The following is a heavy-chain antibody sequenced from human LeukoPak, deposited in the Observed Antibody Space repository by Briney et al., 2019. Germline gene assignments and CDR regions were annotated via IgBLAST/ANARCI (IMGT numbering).Heavy chain of an antibody. V-gene: IGHV3-30*18. J-gene: IGHJ4*02. CDR2: ISYDGNNK. Sequence: GGSLRLSCAASGFTFNTYGMHWVRQAPGKGLEWVSVISYDGNNKYYADSVKGRFTISRDNSRNTSYLQMNSLRPEDTAVYYCAKKSSGWYLVPTFDYWGQGALVTVSS. D-gene: IGHD6-19*01. CDR1: GFTFNTYG. CDR3: AKKSSGWYLVPTFDY.